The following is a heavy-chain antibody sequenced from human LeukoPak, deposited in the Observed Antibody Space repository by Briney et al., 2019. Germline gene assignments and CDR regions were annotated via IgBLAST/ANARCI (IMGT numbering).Heavy chain of an antibody. CDR2: IYTSGST. D-gene: IGHD6-13*01. CDR1: GGSISSYY. CDR3: ARDSSSWYFWFDP. V-gene: IGHV4-4*09. J-gene: IGHJ5*02. Sequence: SGTLSLTCTVSGGSISSYYWSWIRQPPGKGLEWIGYIYTSGSTNYNPSLKSRVTISVDTSKNQFSLKLSSVTAADTAVYYCARDSSSWYFWFDPWGQGTLVTVSS.